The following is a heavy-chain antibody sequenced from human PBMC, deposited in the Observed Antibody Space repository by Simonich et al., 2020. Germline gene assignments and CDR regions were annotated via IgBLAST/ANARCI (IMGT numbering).Heavy chain of an antibody. CDR3: AKDRLGLCNSIFDY. CDR1: GFTFSSYA. D-gene: IGHD4-4*01. Sequence: EVQLLESGGGLVQPGGSLRLSCAASGFTFSSYAMSWVRQAPGKGLEWVSAISGSGGSTYYADSVKGRFTISRDNSKNTLYLQINILIAEDTAVYYCAKDRLGLCNSIFDYWGQGTLVTVSS. J-gene: IGHJ4*01. V-gene: IGHV3-23*01. CDR2: ISGSGGST.